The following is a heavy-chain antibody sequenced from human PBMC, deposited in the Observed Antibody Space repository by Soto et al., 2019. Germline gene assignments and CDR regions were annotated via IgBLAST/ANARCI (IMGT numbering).Heavy chain of an antibody. D-gene: IGHD3-22*01. CDR3: ASYYYHSSGYYHYFDY. Sequence: LRLSCAASGLTFSIYGMSWVRQAPGKGPEWVSGISASGGSTYYADSVKGRFTISRDNSKNTVYLQMNSLRAEDTASYYCASYYYHSSGYYHYFDYWGQGTLVTVSS. CDR1: GLTFSIYG. V-gene: IGHV3-23*01. CDR2: ISASGGST. J-gene: IGHJ4*02.